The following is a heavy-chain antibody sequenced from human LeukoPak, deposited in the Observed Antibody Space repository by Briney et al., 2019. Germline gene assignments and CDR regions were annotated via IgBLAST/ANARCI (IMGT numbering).Heavy chain of an antibody. J-gene: IGHJ4*02. V-gene: IGHV3-23*01. D-gene: IGHD1/OR15-1a*01. Sequence: GGSLRLSCAASGFTFSSYAMSWVRQAPGKGLEWVSAISGGGGSTNYADSVKGRFTVSRDDSKNTLYLLLNSLRAEETAVHYCAKASRIIGTIDYWGQGTLVTVSS. CDR2: ISGGGGST. CDR3: AKASRIIGTIDY. CDR1: GFTFSSYA.